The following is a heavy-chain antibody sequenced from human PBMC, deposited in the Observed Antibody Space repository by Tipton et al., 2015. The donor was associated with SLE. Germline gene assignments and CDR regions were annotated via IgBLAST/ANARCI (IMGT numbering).Heavy chain of an antibody. Sequence: SLRLSCTVSGVSFSSRDFWCCLRQPAREGLGGIGNITHSGNTTYNPSLRRRVTISVDKSKNQFSLRMNSLTDADTAMYFCARGKSSRSCDGGVDFDHWGQGSLVTASS. CDR2: ITHSGNT. CDR1: GVSFSSRDF. CDR3: ARGKSSRSCDGGVDFDH. D-gene: IGHD6-13*01. V-gene: IGHV4-4*01. J-gene: IGHJ4*02.